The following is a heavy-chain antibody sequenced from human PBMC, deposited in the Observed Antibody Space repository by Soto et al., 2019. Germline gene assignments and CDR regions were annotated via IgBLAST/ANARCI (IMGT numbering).Heavy chain of an antibody. CDR2: IIPIFGTA. J-gene: IGHJ3*02. V-gene: IGHV1-69*13. CDR3: ARVGYCSGGSCYSGAFDI. D-gene: IGHD2-15*01. Sequence: EASVKVSCKASGGTFSSYAIIWVRQAPGQGLEWMGGIIPIFGTANYAQKFQGRVTITADESTSTAYMELSSLRSEDTAVYYCARVGYCSGGSCYSGAFDIWGQGTMVTVSS. CDR1: GGTFSSYA.